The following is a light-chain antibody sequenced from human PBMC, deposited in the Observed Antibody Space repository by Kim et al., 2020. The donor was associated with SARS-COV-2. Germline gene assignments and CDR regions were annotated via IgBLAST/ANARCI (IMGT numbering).Light chain of an antibody. J-gene: IGLJ3*02. CDR1: SSNNGATYD. CDR2: DNT. CDR3: QSYDSSLSGSV. V-gene: IGLV1-40*01. Sequence: RVTISCNGSSSNNGATYDVHWYQQHPGTAPKLLIYDNTNRPSGVPDRFSGSKSGTSASLAITGLQAEDEADYYCQSYDSSLSGSVFGGGTQLTVL.